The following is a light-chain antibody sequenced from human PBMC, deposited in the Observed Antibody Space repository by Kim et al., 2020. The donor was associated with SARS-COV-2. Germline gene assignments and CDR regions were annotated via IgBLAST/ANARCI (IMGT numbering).Light chain of an antibody. CDR2: GAS. J-gene: IGKJ4*01. V-gene: IGKV3-20*01. Sequence: APVESAALSCRASQSVSSSYLAWYQQKPGQAPRLLIYGASSRATGIPDRFSGSGSGTDFTLTISRLEPEDFAVYCCQQYGSSPLTFGGGTKVDIK. CDR3: QQYGSSPLT. CDR1: QSVSSSY.